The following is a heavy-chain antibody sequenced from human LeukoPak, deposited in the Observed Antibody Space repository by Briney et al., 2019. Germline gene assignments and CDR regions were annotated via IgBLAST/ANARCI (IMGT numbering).Heavy chain of an antibody. CDR2: FDPEDGET. D-gene: IGHD5-18*01. V-gene: IGHV1-24*01. J-gene: IGHJ4*02. Sequence: GASVKVSCKVSGYTLTELSMHWLRQAPGKGLGWMGGFDPEDGETIYAQKFQGRVTMTEDTSTDTAYMELSSLRSEDTAVYYCATVGYGYNYFDYWGQGTLVTVSS. CDR3: ATVGYGYNYFDY. CDR1: GYTLTELS.